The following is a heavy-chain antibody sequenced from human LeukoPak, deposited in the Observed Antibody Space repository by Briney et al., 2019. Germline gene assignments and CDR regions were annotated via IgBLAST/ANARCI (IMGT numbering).Heavy chain of an antibody. V-gene: IGHV1-18*01. CDR2: ISAYNGKT. D-gene: IGHD1-26*01. J-gene: IGHJ4*02. Sequence: ASVKVSCKASGFTFSSYGISWVRQAPGQGLEWMGWISAYNGKTNYAQKFQGRVTMTTDTSTSTAYMDLRSLRSDATAVYYCARGGALTSFDSWGQGTLITVSS. CDR1: GFTFSSYG. CDR3: ARGGALTSFDS.